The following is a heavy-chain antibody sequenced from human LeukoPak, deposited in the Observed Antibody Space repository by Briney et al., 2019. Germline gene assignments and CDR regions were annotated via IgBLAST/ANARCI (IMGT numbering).Heavy chain of an antibody. Sequence: PGGSLRLSCAASGFTFSAYWMAWVRQAPGKGLEWVANMKQDGREKHYVDSVKGRFTISRDNARNSLYLQMNSLRAEDSAVYYCARDGVGALDYWGQGTLVTVSS. J-gene: IGHJ4*02. CDR1: GFTFSAYW. V-gene: IGHV3-7*01. D-gene: IGHD3-16*01. CDR2: MKQDGREK. CDR3: ARDGVGALDY.